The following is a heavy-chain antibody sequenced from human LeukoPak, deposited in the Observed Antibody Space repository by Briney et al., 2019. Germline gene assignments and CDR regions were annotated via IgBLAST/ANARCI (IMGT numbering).Heavy chain of an antibody. CDR1: GFTFEDYA. J-gene: IGHJ4*02. CDR3: AKGFLARGLIIGGD. CDR2: ITWNSGNI. V-gene: IGHV3-9*01. D-gene: IGHD3-10*01. Sequence: PGGSLRLSCAASGFTFEDYAMHWVRQAPGKGLEWVAGITWNSGNIAYADSVKGRFTISRDIAKKTLYLQMNSLRAEDTALYYCAKGFLARGLIIGGDWGQGTLVTVSS.